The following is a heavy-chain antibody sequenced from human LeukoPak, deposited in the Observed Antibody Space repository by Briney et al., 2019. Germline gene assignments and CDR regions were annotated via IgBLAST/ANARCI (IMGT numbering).Heavy chain of an antibody. V-gene: IGHV3-33*01. CDR2: IWYDGSNK. Sequence: GGSLRLSCAASGFTFSSYGVHWVRQAPGKGLEWVAVIWYDGSNKYYADSVKGRFTISRDNSKNTLYRQMNSLRAEDTAVYYCARDVGWKQLVLFPDYWGQGTLVTVSS. CDR1: GFTFSSYG. CDR3: ARDVGWKQLVLFPDY. D-gene: IGHD6-13*01. J-gene: IGHJ4*02.